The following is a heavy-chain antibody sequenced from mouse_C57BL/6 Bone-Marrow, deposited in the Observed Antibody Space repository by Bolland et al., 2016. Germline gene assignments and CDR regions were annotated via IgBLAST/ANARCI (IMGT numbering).Heavy chain of an antibody. CDR2: GGT. Sequence: GGTSYNQKFKGKATLTVDKSSSTAYMELRSLTSEDSAVYYCARGQWLLSFFDYWGQGTT. CDR3: ARGQWLLSFFDY. D-gene: IGHD2-3*01. V-gene: IGHV1-26*01. J-gene: IGHJ2*01.